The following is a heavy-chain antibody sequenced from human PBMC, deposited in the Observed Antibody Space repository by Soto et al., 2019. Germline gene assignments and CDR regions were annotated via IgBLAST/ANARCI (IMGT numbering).Heavy chain of an antibody. CDR3: ARPSGHYVEFDF. D-gene: IGHD5-12*01. J-gene: IGHJ4*02. Sequence: QLQLVQSGAEVKKPGASVKVSCQASGYTFTRYHVHWVRQAPTQGFQWMGTIDPRTGTTTYAQKFQGRVTMTTDTSTNTVYMDLSSLTSEATAVYYWARPSGHYVEFDFWGQGTLVTVSS. CDR1: GYTFTRYH. CDR2: IDPRTGTT. V-gene: IGHV1-46*01.